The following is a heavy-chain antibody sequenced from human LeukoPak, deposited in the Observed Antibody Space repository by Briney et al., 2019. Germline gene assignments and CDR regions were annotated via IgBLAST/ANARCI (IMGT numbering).Heavy chain of an antibody. CDR3: ARGRLISIVGATDY. Sequence: GASVKVSCKASGYTFTGYYMHWVRQAPGQGPEWMGWINPNSGGTNYAQKFQGRVTMTRDTSISTAYMELSRLRSDDTAVYYCARGRLISIVGATDYWGQGTLVTVSS. D-gene: IGHD1-26*01. CDR2: INPNSGGT. J-gene: IGHJ4*02. CDR1: GYTFTGYY. V-gene: IGHV1-2*02.